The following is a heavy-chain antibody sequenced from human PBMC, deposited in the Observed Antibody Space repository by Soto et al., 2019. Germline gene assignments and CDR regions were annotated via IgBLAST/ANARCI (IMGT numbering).Heavy chain of an antibody. J-gene: IGHJ5*02. V-gene: IGHV3-15*01. CDR2: IKKKTDGGTT. CDR1: GFTFSNAW. Sequence: EVQLVESGGGLVKPGGSLRLSCAASGFTFSNAWMSWVRQAPGKGLEWVGRIKKKTDGGTTDYAAPVKGRFTISREDSKNTLYLQMNSLKTEDTAVYYCTTGSSGWSQGGFDPWGQGTLVTVSS. D-gene: IGHD6-19*01. CDR3: TTGSSGWSQGGFDP.